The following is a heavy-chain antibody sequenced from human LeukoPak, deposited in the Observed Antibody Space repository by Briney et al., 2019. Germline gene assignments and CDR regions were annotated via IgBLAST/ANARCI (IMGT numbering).Heavy chain of an antibody. CDR3: TRAPLQPPFWSGYYGYYFDY. D-gene: IGHD3-3*01. V-gene: IGHV3-33*01. CDR2: IWYDGSNK. Sequence: GGSLRLSCEASGFTFSGYGMHWVRQAPGKGLEWVAVIWYDGSNKYYADFVKGRFTISRDNSKNTLYLQMDSLKTEDTAVYYCTRAPLQPPFWSGYYGYYFDYWGQGTLVTVSS. CDR1: GFTFSGYG. J-gene: IGHJ4*02.